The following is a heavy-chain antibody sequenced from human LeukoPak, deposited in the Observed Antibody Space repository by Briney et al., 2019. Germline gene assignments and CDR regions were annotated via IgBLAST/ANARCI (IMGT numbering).Heavy chain of an antibody. CDR1: GFTFSSYA. CDR3: ARGVTEDIVVVVAATYYFDY. V-gene: IGHV3-30-3*01. D-gene: IGHD2-15*01. Sequence: GRSPRLSCAASGFTFSSYAMHWVRQAPGKGLEWVAVISYDGSNKYYADSVKGRFTISRDNSKNTLYLQMNSLRAEDTAVYYCARGVTEDIVVVVAATYYFDYWGQGTLVTVSS. CDR2: ISYDGSNK. J-gene: IGHJ4*02.